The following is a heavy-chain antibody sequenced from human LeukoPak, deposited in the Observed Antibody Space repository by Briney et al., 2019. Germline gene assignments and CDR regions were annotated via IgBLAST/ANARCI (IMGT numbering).Heavy chain of an antibody. D-gene: IGHD6-6*01. CDR2: IGGDGGHT. CDR1: GFTYDDYA. Sequence: GGSLRLSCAASGFTYDDYAMHWVRQAPGKGLECVSLIGGDGGHTYYADSVKGRFTISRDNRRNSLFLQMNSLGPEDTALYYCAKDTLYSSSSLDYWGQGTLVTVSS. V-gene: IGHV3-43*02. CDR3: AKDTLYSSSSLDY. J-gene: IGHJ4*02.